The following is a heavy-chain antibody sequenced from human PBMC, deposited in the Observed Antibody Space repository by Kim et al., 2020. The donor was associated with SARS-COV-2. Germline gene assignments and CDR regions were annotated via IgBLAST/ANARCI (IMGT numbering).Heavy chain of an antibody. CDR1: GGSFSGYY. CDR3: ARGGIWFGELRRRGMDV. J-gene: IGHJ6*02. CDR2: INHSGST. Sequence: SETLSLTCAVYGGSFSGYYWSWIRQPPGKGLEWIGEINHSGSTNYNPSLKSRVTISVDTSKNQFSLKLSSVTAADTAVYYCARGGIWFGELRRRGMDVWGQGTTVTVSS. V-gene: IGHV4-34*01. D-gene: IGHD3-10*01.